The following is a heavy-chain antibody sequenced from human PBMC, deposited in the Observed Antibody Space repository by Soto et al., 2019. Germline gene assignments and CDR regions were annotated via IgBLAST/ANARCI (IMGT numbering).Heavy chain of an antibody. V-gene: IGHV3-23*01. D-gene: IGHD2-15*01. Sequence: PVGSVRLSCAASGFTFSSYAMTWVRQAPGKGLEWVSSISFSDGGTYYADSVKGRLTISRDNSKNTLFLQMNSLRVEDTAVYYCVKDDRILGRRYFDLWGRGTLVTVSS. CDR1: GFTFSSYA. CDR3: VKDDRILGRRYFDL. CDR2: ISFSDGGT. J-gene: IGHJ2*01.